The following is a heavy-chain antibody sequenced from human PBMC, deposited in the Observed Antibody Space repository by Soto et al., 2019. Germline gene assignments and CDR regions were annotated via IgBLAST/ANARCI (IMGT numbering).Heavy chain of an antibody. CDR1: GYTFTSYG. CDR2: ISAYNGNT. J-gene: IGHJ3*02. Sequence: ASVKVSCKASGYTFTSYGISWVRQAPGQGLEGMGWISAYNGNTNYAQKLQGRVTMTTDTSTSTAYMELRSLRSDDTAVYYCSRDKPLSKILWFGELSVQDAFDIWGQGTMVTVSS. D-gene: IGHD3-10*01. V-gene: IGHV1-18*01. CDR3: SRDKPLSKILWFGELSVQDAFDI.